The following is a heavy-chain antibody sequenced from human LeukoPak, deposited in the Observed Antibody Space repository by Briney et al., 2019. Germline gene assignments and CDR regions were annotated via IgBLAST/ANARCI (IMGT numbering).Heavy chain of an antibody. Sequence: QAGGSLRLSCAASGFTFSSYAMHWVRQAPGKGLERVAVISYDGSNKYYADSVKGRFTISRDNSKNTLYLQMNSLRAEDTAVYYCARDRVGATDYFDYWGQGTLVTVSS. D-gene: IGHD1-26*01. CDR1: GFTFSSYA. J-gene: IGHJ4*02. CDR2: ISYDGSNK. CDR3: ARDRVGATDYFDY. V-gene: IGHV3-30-3*01.